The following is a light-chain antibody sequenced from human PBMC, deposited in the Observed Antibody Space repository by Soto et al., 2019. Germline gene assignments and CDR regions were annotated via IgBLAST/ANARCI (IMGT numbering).Light chain of an antibody. V-gene: IGKV3-20*01. CDR1: QSVSSSY. Sequence: IVVSRSPTTLSXXXXXXTTPXGRASQSVSSSYLAWYQQKPGQAPRLLIYGASSRATGIPDRFSGSGSGTDFTLTISRLEPEDFAVYYCQQYGSSPWTFGQGTKVDI. J-gene: IGKJ1*01. CDR3: QQYGSSPWT. CDR2: GAS.